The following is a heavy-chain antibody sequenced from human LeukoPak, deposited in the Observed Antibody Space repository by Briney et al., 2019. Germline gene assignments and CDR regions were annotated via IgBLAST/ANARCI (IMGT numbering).Heavy chain of an antibody. J-gene: IGHJ2*01. V-gene: IGHV4-59*01. CDR3: ARGVCGDYTLLDWYFDL. D-gene: IGHD4-17*01. Sequence: PSETLSLTCTVSGGSISSYYWSWIRQPPGKGLEWIGYIYYSGSTNYNPSLKSRVTISVDTSKNQFSLKLSSVTAADTAVYYCARGVCGDYTLLDWYFDLWGRGTLVTVSS. CDR2: IYYSGST. CDR1: GGSISSYY.